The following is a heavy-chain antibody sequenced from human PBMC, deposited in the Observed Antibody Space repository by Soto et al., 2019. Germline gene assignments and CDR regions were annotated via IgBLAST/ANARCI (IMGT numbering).Heavy chain of an antibody. V-gene: IGHV5-51*01. Sequence: SGESLKISCKGSGYSFTSYWIGWVRHMPGKGLEWMGIIYPGDSDTRYSPSFQGHVTITPNKPIRPPSRQGSTLKPSNPAMYYCAKHSPKHTPLNNYYGREVWGKGTTFPVSS. CDR2: IYPGDSDT. J-gene: IGHJ6*04. CDR3: AKHSPKHTPLNNYYGREV. CDR1: GYSFTSYW.